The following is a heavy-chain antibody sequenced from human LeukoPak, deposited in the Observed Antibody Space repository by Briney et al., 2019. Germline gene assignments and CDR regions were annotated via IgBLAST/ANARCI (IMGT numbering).Heavy chain of an antibody. CDR1: GFTFSSYS. D-gene: IGHD5-12*01. V-gene: IGHV3-48*02. Sequence: GGSLRLSCAASGFTFSSYSMNSVRQAPGKGLEWISYISSDSSTTYYADSVKGRFTISRDNAKNSLYLQMTSLRDEDTAVYYCARVATIFDCWGQGTLVTVSS. CDR3: ARVATIFDC. J-gene: IGHJ4*02. CDR2: ISSDSSTT.